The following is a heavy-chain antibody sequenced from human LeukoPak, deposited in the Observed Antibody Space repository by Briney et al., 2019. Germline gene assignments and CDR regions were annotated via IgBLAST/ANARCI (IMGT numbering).Heavy chain of an antibody. CDR3: ARDLITMVRGVIITWKAFDI. J-gene: IGHJ3*02. CDR1: AFTFSSYS. D-gene: IGHD3-10*01. CDR2: ISSSSSYI. Sequence: GGSLRLSCAASAFTFSSYSMNWVRQAPGKGLEWVSSISSSSSYIYYADSVKGRFTISRDNAKNSLYLQMNSLRAEDTAVYYCARDLITMVRGVIITWKAFDIWGQGTMVTVSS. V-gene: IGHV3-21*01.